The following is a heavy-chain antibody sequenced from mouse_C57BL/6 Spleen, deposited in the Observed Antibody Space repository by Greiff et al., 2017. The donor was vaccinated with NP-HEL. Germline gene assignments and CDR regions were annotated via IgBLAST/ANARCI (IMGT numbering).Heavy chain of an antibody. Sequence: EVQVVESGGGLVQPGGSLSLSCAASGFTFTDYYMSWVRQPPGKALEWLGFIRNKANGYTTEYSAPVKGRFTISRDNSQSILYLQMNALRAEDSATYYCARNWYFDYWGQGTTLTVSS. CDR1: GFTFTDYY. D-gene: IGHD4-1*01. J-gene: IGHJ2*01. CDR2: IRNKANGYTT. CDR3: ARNWYFDY. V-gene: IGHV7-3*01.